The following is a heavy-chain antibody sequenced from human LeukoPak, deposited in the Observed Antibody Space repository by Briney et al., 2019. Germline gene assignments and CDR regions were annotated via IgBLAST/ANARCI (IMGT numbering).Heavy chain of an antibody. Sequence: ASVKVSCKASGYTCTSYGISWVRQAPGQGLEWMGWISAYNGNTNYAQKLQGRVTMTTDTSTSTAYMELRSLRSDDTAVYYCASQPYYYGSGGGRFDYWGQGTLVTVSS. CDR2: ISAYNGNT. CDR3: ASQPYYYGSGGGRFDY. D-gene: IGHD3-10*01. V-gene: IGHV1-18*04. J-gene: IGHJ4*02. CDR1: GYTCTSYG.